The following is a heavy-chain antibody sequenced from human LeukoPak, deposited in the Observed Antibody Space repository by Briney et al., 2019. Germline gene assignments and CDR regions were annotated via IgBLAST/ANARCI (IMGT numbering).Heavy chain of an antibody. Sequence: GGSLRLSCAASGFTFSSYSMNWVRQAPGKGLEWVSSISSSSSYIYYADSMKGRFTISRDNAKNSLYPQMNSLRAEDTAVYYCARIGFRTYYYDSSGYYYGFGAFDIWGQGTMVTVSS. CDR3: ARIGFRTYYYDSSGYYYGFGAFDI. J-gene: IGHJ3*02. CDR1: GFTFSSYS. V-gene: IGHV3-21*01. CDR2: ISSSSSYI. D-gene: IGHD3-22*01.